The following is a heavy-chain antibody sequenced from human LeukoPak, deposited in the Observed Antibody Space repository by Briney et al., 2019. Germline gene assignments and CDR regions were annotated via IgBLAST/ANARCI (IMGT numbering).Heavy chain of an antibody. Sequence: ASVKVSCKASGYTFTGYYMHWVRQAPGKGLEWMEGFDPEDGETIYAQKFQGRVTMTEDTSTDTAYMELSSLRSEDTAVYYCATGTDPYYYGSGSPLPFDYWGQGTLVTVSS. CDR2: FDPEDGET. D-gene: IGHD3-10*01. V-gene: IGHV1-24*01. J-gene: IGHJ4*02. CDR1: GYTFTGYY. CDR3: ATGTDPYYYGSGSPLPFDY.